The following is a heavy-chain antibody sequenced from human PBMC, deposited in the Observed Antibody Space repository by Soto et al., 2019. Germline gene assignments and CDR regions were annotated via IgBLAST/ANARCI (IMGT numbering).Heavy chain of an antibody. CDR2: ISAYNGNT. V-gene: IGHV1-18*01. CDR3: ARSVRGGSGSYSYYYYYYGMDA. Sequence: ASVKVSCKASGYTFTSYGISWVRQAPGQGLEWMGWISAYNGNTNYAQKLQGRVTMTTDTSTSTAYMELRSLRSDDTAVYYCARSVRGGSGSYSYYYYYYGMDAWGQGTTVTVSS. D-gene: IGHD3-10*01. J-gene: IGHJ6*02. CDR1: GYTFTSYG.